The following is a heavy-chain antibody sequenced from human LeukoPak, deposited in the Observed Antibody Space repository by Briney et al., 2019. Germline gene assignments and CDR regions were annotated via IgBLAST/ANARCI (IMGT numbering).Heavy chain of an antibody. J-gene: IGHJ4*02. Sequence: FYWGWIRXPXXKGLEWIGSIYYSGNTNYNPSLKSRVTISVDTSKNQSSLKLSSVTAADTAVYYCARHGGNYYLDYWGQGTLVTVSS. CDR3: ARHGGNYYLDY. V-gene: IGHV4-39*01. CDR1: FY. D-gene: IGHD1-26*01. CDR2: IYYSGNT.